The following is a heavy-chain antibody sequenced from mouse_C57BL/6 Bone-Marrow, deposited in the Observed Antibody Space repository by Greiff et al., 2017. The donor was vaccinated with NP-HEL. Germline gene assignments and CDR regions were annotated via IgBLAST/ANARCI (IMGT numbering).Heavy chain of an antibody. Sequence: QVHVKQSGAELVRPGASVTLSCKASGYTFTDYEMHWVKQTPVHGLEWIGAIDPETGGTAYNQKFKGKATLTADKSSSTAYMELRSLTSEDSAVYYCTRDYYGSSLWYFDVWGTGTTVTVSS. CDR1: GYTFTDYE. V-gene: IGHV1-15*01. D-gene: IGHD1-1*01. CDR2: IDPETGGT. J-gene: IGHJ1*03. CDR3: TRDYYGSSLWYFDV.